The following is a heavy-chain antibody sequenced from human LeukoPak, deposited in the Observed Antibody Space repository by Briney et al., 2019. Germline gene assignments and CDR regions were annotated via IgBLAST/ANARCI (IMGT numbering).Heavy chain of an antibody. V-gene: IGHV4-38-2*02. D-gene: IGHD4-23*01. CDR3: ARVIHYGGNPRGAFDI. CDR2: IYHSGST. CDR1: GYSISSGYY. Sequence: PSETLSLTCTVSGYSISSGYYWGWIRQPPGKGLEWIGSIYHSGSTYYNPSLKSRVTISVDTSKNQFSLKLSSVTAADTAVYYCARVIHYGGNPRGAFDIWGQGTMVTDSS. J-gene: IGHJ3*02.